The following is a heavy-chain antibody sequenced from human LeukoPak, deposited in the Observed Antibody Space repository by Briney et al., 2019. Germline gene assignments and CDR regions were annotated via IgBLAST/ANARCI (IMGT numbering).Heavy chain of an antibody. Sequence: RPSETLSLTCTVSGYSISSDYYWGWIRQPPGKGLEWIGSIYYSGSTYYNPSLKSRVTISVDTSKNQFSLKLSSVTAADTAVYYCAVTYYYDSSGMSWFDPWGQGTLVTVSS. V-gene: IGHV4-38-2*02. D-gene: IGHD3-22*01. J-gene: IGHJ5*02. CDR2: IYYSGST. CDR3: AVTYYYDSSGMSWFDP. CDR1: GYSISSDYY.